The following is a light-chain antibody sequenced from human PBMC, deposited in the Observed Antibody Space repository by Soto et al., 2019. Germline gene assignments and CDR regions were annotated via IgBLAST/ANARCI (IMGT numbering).Light chain of an antibody. V-gene: IGLV2-14*01. CDR3: NSYTSSVTLA. Sequence: QSALTQPASVSGSPGQSITISCAGTSSVIGAYNYVSWYQQHPGKAPKLIIYEVSNRPSGVSNRFSGSKSGNTASLTISGLQPEDEADYYCNSYTSSVTLAFGGGTKLTVL. J-gene: IGLJ2*01. CDR1: SSVIGAYNY. CDR2: EVS.